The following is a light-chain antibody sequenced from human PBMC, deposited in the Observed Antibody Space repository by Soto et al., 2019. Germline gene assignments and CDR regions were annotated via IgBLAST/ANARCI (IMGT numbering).Light chain of an antibody. Sequence: DIQMTQSPSSLSASVGDRVTITCQASQDISNYLNWYQQKPGKAPKLLIYDASNLETGVPSRFSGSGSGTDFTFTISRLQPEDIATYYCQQYDKLPPVTFGQGTRLEIK. CDR3: QQYDKLPPVT. CDR1: QDISNY. CDR2: DAS. J-gene: IGKJ5*01. V-gene: IGKV1-33*01.